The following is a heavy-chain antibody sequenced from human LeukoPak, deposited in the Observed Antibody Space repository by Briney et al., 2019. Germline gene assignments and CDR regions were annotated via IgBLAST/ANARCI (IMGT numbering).Heavy chain of an antibody. V-gene: IGHV4-30-4*08. Sequence: SETLSLTCTVSGGSISSGDYYWSWIRQPPGKGLEWIGYIYYSGSTYYNPSLKSRVTISVDTSKNQFSLKLSSVTAADTAVYYCARDVGDYDFDYWGQGTLVTVSS. CDR2: IYYSGST. CDR3: ARDVGDYDFDY. CDR1: GGSISSGDYY. D-gene: IGHD4-17*01. J-gene: IGHJ4*02.